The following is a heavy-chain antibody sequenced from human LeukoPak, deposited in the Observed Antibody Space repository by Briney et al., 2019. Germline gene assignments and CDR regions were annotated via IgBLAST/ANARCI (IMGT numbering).Heavy chain of an antibody. Sequence: PGGSLKLSCAASGFTFSGCAMHWVRQASGKGLEWVGRIKSIGNSYATEYAASGKGRFTISSDDKKSTAYLQMNSLNTEDTAVYYCTRLSDDSRGYYFNYVFDYWGRGTLVTVSS. CDR1: GFTFSGCA. D-gene: IGHD3-22*01. J-gene: IGHJ4*02. CDR2: IKSIGNSYAT. V-gene: IGHV3-73*01. CDR3: TRLSDDSRGYYFNYVFDY.